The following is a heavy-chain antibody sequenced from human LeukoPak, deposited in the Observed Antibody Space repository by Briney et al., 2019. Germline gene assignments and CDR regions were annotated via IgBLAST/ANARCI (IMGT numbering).Heavy chain of an antibody. J-gene: IGHJ3*02. CDR2: INWNGGST. CDR1: GFTFGDYG. D-gene: IGHD1-26*01. Sequence: GGSLRLSCAASGFTFGDYGMSWVRQAPGKGLEWVSGINWNGGSTGYADSVKGRFTISRDNAKNSLYLQMNSLRAEDMALYYCAKDIIRYSGSLRGAFDIWGQGTMVTVSS. V-gene: IGHV3-20*04. CDR3: AKDIIRYSGSLRGAFDI.